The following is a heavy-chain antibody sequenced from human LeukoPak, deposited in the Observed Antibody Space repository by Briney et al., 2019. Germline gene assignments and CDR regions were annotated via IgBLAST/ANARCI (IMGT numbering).Heavy chain of an antibody. CDR3: ARVRVGATDY. CDR2: INPNSGGT. V-gene: IGHV1-2*02. Sequence: ASVKVSCKASGYSFTGDYMHWVRQAPGQGLEWMGWINPNSGGTNYAQKFQGRVTMTRDTSISTAYMELSRLRSDDTAVYYCARVRVGATDYWGQGTLVTVSS. CDR1: GYSFTGDY. J-gene: IGHJ4*02. D-gene: IGHD1-26*01.